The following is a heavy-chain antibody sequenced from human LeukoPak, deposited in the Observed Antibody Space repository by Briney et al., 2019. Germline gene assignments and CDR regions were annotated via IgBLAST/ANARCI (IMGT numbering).Heavy chain of an antibody. CDR3: ARVDYGDSRYGMDV. Sequence: GASVKVSCKASGYTFTGYYMHWVRQAPGQGLEWMGWINPNSGGTNYAQKFQGRVTMTRDTSISTAYMELSRLRSDDTAVYYCARVDYGDSRYGMDVWGQGATVTVSS. V-gene: IGHV1-2*02. J-gene: IGHJ6*02. CDR2: INPNSGGT. CDR1: GYTFTGYY. D-gene: IGHD4-17*01.